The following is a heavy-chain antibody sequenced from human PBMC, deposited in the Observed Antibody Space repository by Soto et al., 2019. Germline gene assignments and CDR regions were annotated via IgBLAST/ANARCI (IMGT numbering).Heavy chain of an antibody. CDR2: SSAAGAGT. V-gene: IGHV3-23*01. CDR3: AKERRAGGKYGFYSDF. CDR1: GFTFSSYG. Sequence: GGSLRLSCAASGFTFSSYGMTWVRQAPGKGLEWVSFSSAAGAGTYYADSVKGRFTISRDNSKNTLYLQMTSLRADDTAVYYCAKERRAGGKYGFYSDFWGQGALVTVSS. J-gene: IGHJ4*02. D-gene: IGHD2-21*01.